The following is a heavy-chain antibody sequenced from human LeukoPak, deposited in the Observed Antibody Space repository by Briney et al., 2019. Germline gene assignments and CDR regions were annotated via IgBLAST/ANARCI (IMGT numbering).Heavy chain of an antibody. CDR3: ARARDSSGWFDAFDI. V-gene: IGHV3-23*01. Sequence: PGGSLRLSCAASGFTFSSYAMSWVRQAPGKGLEWVSAIRASGENTYYADSVKGRFTISRDNAKNSLYLQMNSLRAEDTAVYYCARARDSSGWFDAFDIWGQGTMVTVSS. CDR2: IRASGENT. CDR1: GFTFSSYA. D-gene: IGHD6-19*01. J-gene: IGHJ3*02.